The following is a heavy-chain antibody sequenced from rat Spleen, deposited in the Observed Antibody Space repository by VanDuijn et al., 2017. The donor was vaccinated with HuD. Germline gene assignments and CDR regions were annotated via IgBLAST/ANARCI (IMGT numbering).Heavy chain of an antibody. CDR1: GFTFSNYD. D-gene: IGHD1-2*01. Sequence: EVQLVASGGGLVRPGRSLRLSCAVSGFTFSNYDMAWVRQAPTKGLEWIASISTGGGNTYYRDSVKGRFTISRDNAKNTQYLQMDSLRSEDTATYYCATEAAISPSGWGQGVMVTVSS. J-gene: IGHJ2*01. V-gene: IGHV5S13*01. CDR3: ATEAAISPSG. CDR2: ISTGGGNT.